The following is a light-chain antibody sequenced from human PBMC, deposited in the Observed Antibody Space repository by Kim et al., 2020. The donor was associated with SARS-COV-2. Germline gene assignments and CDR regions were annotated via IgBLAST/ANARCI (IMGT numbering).Light chain of an antibody. Sequence: GKTVTIACTRRSGSIGDNYVQWCQQRPGGVPTTVIYEDDQRPSGVSDRFSGSIDNSSNSASLTISGLKTEDEADYYCQSYNRSNVVFGGGTQLTVL. CDR3: QSYNRSNVV. CDR2: EDD. CDR1: SGSIGDNY. J-gene: IGLJ2*01. V-gene: IGLV6-57*03.